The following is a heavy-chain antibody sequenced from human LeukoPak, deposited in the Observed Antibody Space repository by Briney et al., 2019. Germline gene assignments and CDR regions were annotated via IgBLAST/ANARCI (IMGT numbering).Heavy chain of an antibody. CDR3: ASVYSSTSWDY. D-gene: IGHD6-13*01. J-gene: IGHJ4*02. V-gene: IGHV5-51*01. CDR2: IFPADSDT. Sequence: GESLKISCGASGYSFTTYWIGWVRQMPGKGLEWMGVIFPADSDTRYSPSFQGQVTISADKSISTAYLQWSSLKASDTAMYYCASVYSSTSWDYWGQGTLVTVSS. CDR1: GYSFTTYW.